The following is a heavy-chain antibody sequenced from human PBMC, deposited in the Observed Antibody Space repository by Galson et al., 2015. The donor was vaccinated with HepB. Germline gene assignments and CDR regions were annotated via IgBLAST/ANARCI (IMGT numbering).Heavy chain of an antibody. CDR3: ARAALAEWLHDY. V-gene: IGHV1-69*13. Sequence: SVKVSCKASGGTFSSYAISWVRQAPGQGLEWMGGIIPIFGTANYAQKFQGRVTITADESTSTAYMELSSLRSENTAVYYCARAALAEWLHDYWGQGTLVTVSS. CDR2: IIPIFGTA. CDR1: GGTFSSYA. D-gene: IGHD5-12*01. J-gene: IGHJ4*02.